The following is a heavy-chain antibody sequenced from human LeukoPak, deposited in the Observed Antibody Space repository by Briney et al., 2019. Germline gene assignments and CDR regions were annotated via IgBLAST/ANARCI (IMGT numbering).Heavy chain of an antibody. CDR1: GFTFSSYG. D-gene: IGHD3-10*01. Sequence: GGSLRLSCAASGFTFSSYGMSWVRQAPGKGLEWVSGISGGAGSTYYADSVKGRFTISRDNSKNTLYLQMNSLRAEDTAVYYCARRVASGTYSGFDYWGQGTLVTVSS. V-gene: IGHV3-23*01. CDR3: ARRVASGTYSGFDY. CDR2: ISGGAGST. J-gene: IGHJ4*02.